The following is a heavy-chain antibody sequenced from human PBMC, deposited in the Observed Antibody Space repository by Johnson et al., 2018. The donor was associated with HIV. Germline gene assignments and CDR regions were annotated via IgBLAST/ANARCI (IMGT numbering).Heavy chain of an antibody. CDR3: ARQTLRAFDV. J-gene: IGHJ3*01. V-gene: IGHV3-30*14. CDR2: ISFDGNNE. Sequence: QVQLVESGGGLVKPGGSLRLSCAASGFTFSDYGMHWVRQAPGQGLEWVAVISFDGNNEYYSDSVKGRFTISRDNSKNILYLQMNTLRPEDTALYYCARQTLRAFDVWGPGTMVTVSS. CDR1: GFTFSDYG.